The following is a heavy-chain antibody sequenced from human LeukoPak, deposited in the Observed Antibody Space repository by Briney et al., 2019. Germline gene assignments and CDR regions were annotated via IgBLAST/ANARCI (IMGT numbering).Heavy chain of an antibody. CDR2: TSGSGDST. V-gene: IGHV3-23*01. CDR3: ATQLRWSTLDY. J-gene: IGHJ4*02. Sequence: AGGSLRLSCAASGFTFSSYAMSWVRQAPGKGLEWVSATSGSGDSTYYADSVKGRFIISRDNSKNTLYLQMNSLRAEDTAVYYCATQLRWSTLDYWGQGTLVIVSS. CDR1: GFTFSSYA. D-gene: IGHD4-23*01.